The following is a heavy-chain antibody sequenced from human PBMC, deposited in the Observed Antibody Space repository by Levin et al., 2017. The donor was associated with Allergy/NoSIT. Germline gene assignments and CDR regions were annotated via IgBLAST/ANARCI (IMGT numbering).Heavy chain of an antibody. V-gene: IGHV1-69*02. CDR3: ARDRTVGYCSSTSCYTGKNNYYYYYGMDV. CDR2: IIPILGIA. D-gene: IGHD2-2*02. J-gene: IGHJ6*02. Sequence: GASVKVSCKASGGTFSSYTISWVRQAPGQGLEWMGRIIPILGIANYAQKFQGRVTITADKSTSTAYMELSSLRSEDTAVYYCARDRTVGYCSSTSCYTGKNNYYYYYGMDVWGQGTTVTVSS. CDR1: GGTFSSYT.